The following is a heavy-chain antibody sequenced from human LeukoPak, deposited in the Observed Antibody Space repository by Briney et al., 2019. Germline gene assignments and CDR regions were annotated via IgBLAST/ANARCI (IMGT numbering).Heavy chain of an antibody. V-gene: IGHV4-39*01. CDR2: MYHSGST. J-gene: IGHJ4*02. CDR1: GGSISSSSYY. CDR3: ARHFDPNYGGYSAFDY. D-gene: IGHD4-23*01. Sequence: PSETLSLTCTVSGGSISSSSYYWGWIRQPPGQGLEWIGSMYHSGSTYYNPSLKSRVTISVDTSKSQFSLKLSSVTAADTAVYYCARHFDPNYGGYSAFDYWGQGTLVTVSS.